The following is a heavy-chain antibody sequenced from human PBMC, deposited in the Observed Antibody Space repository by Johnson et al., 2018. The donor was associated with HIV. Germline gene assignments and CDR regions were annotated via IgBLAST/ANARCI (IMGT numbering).Heavy chain of an antibody. CDR2: ITWNGGST. D-gene: IGHD6-19*01. Sequence: VKLVESGGGVVRPGGSLRLSCAASGFTFDDYGMSWVRQAPGKGLEWVSGITWNGGSTAYADSVKGRFTISRDNAKNTLYLQMNSLRAEDTAVYYCATGHSSGWYRDAFDIWGQGTMVTVSS. CDR1: GFTFDDYG. V-gene: IGHV3-20*04. CDR3: ATGHSSGWYRDAFDI. J-gene: IGHJ3*02.